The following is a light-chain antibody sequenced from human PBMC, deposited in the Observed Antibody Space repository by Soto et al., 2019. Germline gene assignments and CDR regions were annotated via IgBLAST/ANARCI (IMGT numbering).Light chain of an antibody. J-gene: IGLJ2*01. Sequence: QSALTQPPSASGSPGQSVTISCTGTSSDVGGYSYVSWYQQHPGKAPKLMIYEVSKRPSGVPDRFSGSKSGNTASLTVSGLQAEDEADYYCCSYAGNLDVVFGGGTKLTVL. V-gene: IGLV2-8*01. CDR3: CSYAGNLDVV. CDR2: EVS. CDR1: SSDVGGYSY.